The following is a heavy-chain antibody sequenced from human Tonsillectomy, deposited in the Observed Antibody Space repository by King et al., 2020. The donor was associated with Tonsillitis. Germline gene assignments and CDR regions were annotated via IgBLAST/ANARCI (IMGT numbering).Heavy chain of an antibody. J-gene: IGHJ4*02. CDR1: GFNFRYFW. V-gene: IGHV3-7*03. D-gene: IGHD6-13*01. Sequence: VQLVESGGGLVQPGGSLRLSCAASGFNFRYFWMSWVRQAPGKGLEWVANIDEDESEKYYLDSVKGRFTISRDNVKASVYLHMNSLRAGDTAVYYCARARTTSAPAAGSNFDCWGQGSLVIVSS. CDR2: IDEDESEK. CDR3: ARARTTSAPAAGSNFDC.